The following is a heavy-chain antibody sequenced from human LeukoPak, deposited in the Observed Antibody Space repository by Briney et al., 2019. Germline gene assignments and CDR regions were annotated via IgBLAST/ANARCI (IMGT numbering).Heavy chain of an antibody. CDR2: ISSDGSTR. D-gene: IGHD2-21*02. J-gene: IGHJ4*02. CDR3: TTAIAGLPGF. Sequence: GGSLRLSCAASGFTFSSTWMDWVRQTPGKGLVWVSRISSDGSTRGYADSVKGRLTISRDSAKNTVYLQLNSLRAEDTAVYYCTTAIAGLPGFWGQGTLVTVSS. CDR1: GFTFSSTW. V-gene: IGHV3-74*01.